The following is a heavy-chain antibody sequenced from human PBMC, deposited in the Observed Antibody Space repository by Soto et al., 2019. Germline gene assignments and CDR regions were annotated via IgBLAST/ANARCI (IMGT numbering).Heavy chain of an antibody. CDR1: GGTFSSYA. V-gene: IGHV1-69*13. Sequence: GASVKVSCKASGGTFSSYAISWVRQAPGQGLEWMGGIIPIFGTANYAQKFQGRVTITADESTSTAYMELSSLRSEDTAVYYCARYRTTVPVAFDVWGQGTMVTVSS. CDR2: IIPIFGTA. D-gene: IGHD4-4*01. CDR3: ARYRTTVPVAFDV. J-gene: IGHJ3*01.